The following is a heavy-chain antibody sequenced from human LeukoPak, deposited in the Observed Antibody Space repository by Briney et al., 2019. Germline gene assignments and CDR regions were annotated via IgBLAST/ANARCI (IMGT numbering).Heavy chain of an antibody. J-gene: IGHJ4*02. D-gene: IGHD5-18*01. CDR1: GGSFSAYY. V-gene: IGHV4-34*01. CDR3: ARQGGYSYGYQGY. CDR2: INHSGST. Sequence: SETLSLTCAVYGGSFSAYYWSWIRQPPGKGLEWIGEINHSGSTYYNPSLKSRVTISVDTSKNQFSLKLSSVTAADTAVYYCARQGGYSYGYQGYWGQGTLVTVSS.